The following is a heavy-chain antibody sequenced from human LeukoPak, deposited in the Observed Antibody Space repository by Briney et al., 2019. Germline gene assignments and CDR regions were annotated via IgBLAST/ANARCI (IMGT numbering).Heavy chain of an antibody. CDR1: GFTFSSYS. Sequence: GGSLRLSCAASGFTFSSYSMNWVRQAPGKGLEWVSSISSSGSYIYYADSVKGRFTISRDNAKNSLYLQMNILRAEDTAVYYCARDQDYDILTGYVAFDIWGQGTMVTVSS. D-gene: IGHD3-9*01. J-gene: IGHJ3*02. CDR2: ISSSGSYI. V-gene: IGHV3-21*01. CDR3: ARDQDYDILTGYVAFDI.